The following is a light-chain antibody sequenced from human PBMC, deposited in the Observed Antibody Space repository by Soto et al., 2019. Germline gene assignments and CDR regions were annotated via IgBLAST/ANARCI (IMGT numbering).Light chain of an antibody. CDR3: CSYVVTGAYV. Sequence: QSALTQPASVSGSPGQSITISCTGTSSDVGNFNLVSWYQQHPDKAPKLMIFEVTKRPAGVSNRFSASKSGNTASLTISGLQAEDEADYYCCSYVVTGAYVFGTGTKVTVL. CDR2: EVT. CDR1: SSDVGNFNL. V-gene: IGLV2-23*02. J-gene: IGLJ1*01.